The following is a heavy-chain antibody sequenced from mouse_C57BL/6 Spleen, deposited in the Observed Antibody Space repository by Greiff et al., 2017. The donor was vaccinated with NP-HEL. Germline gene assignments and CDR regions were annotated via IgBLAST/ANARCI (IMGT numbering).Heavy chain of an antibody. D-gene: IGHD1-1*01. J-gene: IGHJ2*01. V-gene: IGHV1-55*01. CDR1: GYTFTSYW. CDR2: IYPGSGST. Sequence: QVQLQQPGAELVKPGASVKMSCKASGYTFTSYWITWVKQRPGQGLGWIGDIYPGSGSTNYNEKFKSKATLTVDTSSSTAYMQLSSLTSEDSAVYYCALYYYGSSYDFDYWGQGTTLTVSS. CDR3: ALYYYGSSYDFDY.